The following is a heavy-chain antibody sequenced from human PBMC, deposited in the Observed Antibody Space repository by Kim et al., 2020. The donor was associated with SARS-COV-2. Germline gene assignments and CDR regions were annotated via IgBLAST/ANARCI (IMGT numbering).Heavy chain of an antibody. Sequence: TTTHPSLKSRVTISVDTSKNQFSLKLSSVTAADTAVYYCARDYAVAGSDYWGQGTLVTVSS. D-gene: IGHD6-19*01. CDR3: ARDYAVAGSDY. CDR2: T. J-gene: IGHJ4*02. V-gene: IGHV4-34*01.